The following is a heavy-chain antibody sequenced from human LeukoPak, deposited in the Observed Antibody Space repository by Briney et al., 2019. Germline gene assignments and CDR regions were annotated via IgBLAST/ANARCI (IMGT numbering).Heavy chain of an antibody. Sequence: SETLSLTCTVSGYSISSGYYWGWIRQPPGKGLEWIGSIYHSGSTNYNPSLKSRVTMSVDTSKNQFSLKLSSVTAADTAVYYCARERSSCYSGFCYYYYMDVWGKGTTVTISS. D-gene: IGHD2-2*01. CDR2: IYHSGST. J-gene: IGHJ6*03. CDR1: GYSISSGYY. V-gene: IGHV4-38-2*02. CDR3: ARERSSCYSGFCYYYYMDV.